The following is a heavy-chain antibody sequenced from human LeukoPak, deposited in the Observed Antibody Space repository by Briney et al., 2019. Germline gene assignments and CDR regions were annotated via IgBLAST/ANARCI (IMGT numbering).Heavy chain of an antibody. V-gene: IGHV5-51*01. Sequence: GESLKIPCNGPGYSLPTYWIGLVRQMPGKGLEWMGIIYPADSDTRYNPSFQGQVAISADKSISTAYLQWTSLKASDTGMFHCGRRGHFGGSGSLNYWSQGTLVTVSS. J-gene: IGHJ4*02. CDR3: GRRGHFGGSGSLNY. CDR2: IYPADSDT. D-gene: IGHD2-15*01. CDR1: GYSLPTYW.